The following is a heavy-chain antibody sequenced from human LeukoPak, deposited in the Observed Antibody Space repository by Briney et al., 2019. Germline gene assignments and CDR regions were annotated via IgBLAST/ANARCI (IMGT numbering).Heavy chain of an antibody. J-gene: IGHJ4*02. V-gene: IGHV3-30*03. CDR1: GFTFSSYG. CDR3: ARDQAYDILTGGVDY. Sequence: GGSLRPSCAASGFTFSSYGMHWVRQAPGKGLEWVAVISYDGSNKYYADSVKGRFTISRDNSKNTLYLQMNSLRAEDTAVYYCARDQAYDILTGGVDYWGQGTLVTVSS. D-gene: IGHD3-9*01. CDR2: ISYDGSNK.